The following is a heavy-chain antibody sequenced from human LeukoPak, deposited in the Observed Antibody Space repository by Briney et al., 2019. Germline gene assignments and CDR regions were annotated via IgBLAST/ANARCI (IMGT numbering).Heavy chain of an antibody. CDR3: ARDRGYDSSGYSPYFDY. V-gene: IGHV3-48*03. D-gene: IGHD3-22*01. CDR1: GFTFSSYE. CDR2: MSSSGSTI. J-gene: IGHJ4*02. Sequence: GGSLRLSCAASGFTFSSYEMNWVRQAPGKGLEWVSYMSSSGSTIYYADSVKGRFTISRDNAKNSLYLQMNSLRAEDTAVYYCARDRGYDSSGYSPYFDYWGQGTLVTVSS.